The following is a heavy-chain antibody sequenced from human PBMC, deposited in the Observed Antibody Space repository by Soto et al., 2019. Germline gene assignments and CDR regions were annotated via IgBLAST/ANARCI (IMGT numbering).Heavy chain of an antibody. CDR3: ARERYSGYDGPRYCLSDP. CDR1: GFSFSSYS. V-gene: IGHV3-21*01. CDR2: ISSSGSYI. Sequence: SGGSLRLSCAASGFSFSSYSMNWVRQAPGKGLEWFSSISSSGSYINYADSVKGRFTISRDNAKKSVYLQMSRLTAEDAALYFCARERYSGYDGPRYCLSDPWGQGTQVTVSS. J-gene: IGHJ5*02. D-gene: IGHD5-12*01.